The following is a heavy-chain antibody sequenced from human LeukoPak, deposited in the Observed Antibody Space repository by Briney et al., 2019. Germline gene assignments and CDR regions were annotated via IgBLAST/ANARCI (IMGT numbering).Heavy chain of an antibody. V-gene: IGHV3-53*04. D-gene: IGHD2-21*02. CDR3: ARGVVTTLVYYYYGMDV. J-gene: IGHJ6*02. Sequence: GGSLRLSCAASGFTVSSNYMSWVRQDPGKGLEWVSIIYSGGSTYYADSVKGRLTISRHSSKNTLYLQMDSLRPEDTAVYYCARGVVTTLVYYYYGMDVWGQGTTVTVSS. CDR2: IYSGGST. CDR1: GFTVSSNY.